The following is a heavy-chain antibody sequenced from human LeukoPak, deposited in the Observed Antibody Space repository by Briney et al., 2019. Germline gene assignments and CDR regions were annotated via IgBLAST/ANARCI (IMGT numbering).Heavy chain of an antibody. D-gene: IGHD5-18*01. J-gene: IGHJ3*02. V-gene: IGHV1-18*04. CDR1: GYTFTGYG. Sequence: ASVKVSCKASGYTFTGYGISWVRQAPGQGLEWMGWISAYNGNTNYAQKLQGRVTMTTDTSTSTAYMELRSLRSDDTAVYYCAREWLATKHSYGPGDSFDIWGQGTMVTVSS. CDR2: ISAYNGNT. CDR3: AREWLATKHSYGPGDSFDI.